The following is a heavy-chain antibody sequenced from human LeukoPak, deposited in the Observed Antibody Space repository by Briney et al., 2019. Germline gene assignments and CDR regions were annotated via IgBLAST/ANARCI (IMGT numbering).Heavy chain of an antibody. CDR1: GGTFSSYT. V-gene: IGHV1-69*04. D-gene: IGHD2-2*01. J-gene: IGHJ4*02. CDR2: INPILGIA. CDR3: ARDGLSGYCSSTSCYTSPVDY. Sequence: SVKVSCRASGGTFSSYTISWVRQAPGQGLEWMGRINPILGIANYAQKFQGRVTITADKSTSTAYMELSSLRSEDTAVYYCARDGLSGYCSSTSCYTSPVDYWGQGTLVTVSS.